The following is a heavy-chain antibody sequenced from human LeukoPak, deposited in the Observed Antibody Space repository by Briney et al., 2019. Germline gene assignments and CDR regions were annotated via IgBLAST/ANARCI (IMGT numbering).Heavy chain of an antibody. CDR1: GFSFSTFG. V-gene: IGHV3-33*01. Sequence: GGSLRLSCAASGFSFSTFGMLWVRQAPGKGLEWVALIWYDGSNKYYADSVKGRFTISRDNSKNTLYLQMNSLRAEDTAVYYCARGDETYYFDYWGQGTLVTVSS. CDR2: IWYDGSNK. J-gene: IGHJ4*02. CDR3: ARGDETYYFDY.